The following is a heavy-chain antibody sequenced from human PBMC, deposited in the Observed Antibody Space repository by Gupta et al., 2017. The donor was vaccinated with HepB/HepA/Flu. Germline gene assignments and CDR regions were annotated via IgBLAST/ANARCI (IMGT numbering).Heavy chain of an antibody. CDR2: INSDGSTT. CDR3: ASGWYSSLSTTIDL. D-gene: IGHD6-13*01. CDR1: GFTFSSYW. Sequence: EVHLVESGGGLVQPGGSLRLSCAASGFTFSSYWMHWVRQVPGKGLVWVSRINSDGSTTNYADSVKGRFTISRDNAKNTLYLQMNSLRAADTAVYYCASGWYSSLSTTIDLWGQGTLVTVSS. J-gene: IGHJ5*02. V-gene: IGHV3-74*01.